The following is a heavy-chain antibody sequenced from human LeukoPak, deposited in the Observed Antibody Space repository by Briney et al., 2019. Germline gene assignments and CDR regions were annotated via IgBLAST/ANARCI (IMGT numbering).Heavy chain of an antibody. Sequence: ASVKVSCKASGYTFTSYGISWVRQAPGQGLEWMGWISAYNGNTNYAQKLQGRVTMTTDTSTSTAYMELRSLRSDDTAVYCCARANAFDEDYYDSSGSPWGQGTLVTVSS. CDR1: GYTFTSYG. CDR2: ISAYNGNT. V-gene: IGHV1-18*01. CDR3: ARANAFDEDYYDSSGSP. D-gene: IGHD3-22*01. J-gene: IGHJ5*02.